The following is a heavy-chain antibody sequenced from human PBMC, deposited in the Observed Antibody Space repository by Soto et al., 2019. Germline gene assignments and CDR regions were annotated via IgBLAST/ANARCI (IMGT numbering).Heavy chain of an antibody. CDR2: VNPSGGHT. D-gene: IGHD2-21*02. J-gene: IGHJ4*02. V-gene: IGHV1-46*04. Sequence: QVQLMQSGAEVKKPGASVKVSCKASGDTFTDYYIHWVRQAPGQGLEWMGTVNPSGGHTTYAQHLLGRVTMTRDTSTSTLYMKLTSLTSDDTAVYYCASGGHVVVVTAALDYWGQGTLVTVSS. CDR3: ASGGHVVVVTAALDY. CDR1: GDTFTDYY.